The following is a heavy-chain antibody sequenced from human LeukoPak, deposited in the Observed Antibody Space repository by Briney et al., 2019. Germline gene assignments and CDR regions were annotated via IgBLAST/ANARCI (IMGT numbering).Heavy chain of an antibody. D-gene: IGHD3-22*01. J-gene: IGHJ4*02. CDR1: GYTFTRYG. CDR3: ARGGRTYHYDSSGYYPDY. Sequence: ASVKVSCKASGYTFTRYGISWVRQAPGQGLEWMGWISAYNGNTNYAQKLQGRVTMTTDTSTSTAYMELRSLRSDDTAVYYCARGGRTYHYDSSGYYPDYWGQGTLVTVSS. V-gene: IGHV1-18*01. CDR2: ISAYNGNT.